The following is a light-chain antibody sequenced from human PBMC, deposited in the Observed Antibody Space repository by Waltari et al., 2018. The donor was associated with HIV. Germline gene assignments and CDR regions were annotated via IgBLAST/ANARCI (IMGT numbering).Light chain of an antibody. CDR2: AAS. V-gene: IGKV1-39*01. Sequence: QMTQSPSSLSASVGDNVTITCRSSQNINDYLNWYQQKPGQAPKLLISAASTLHSGVPSRFSGSGSGTYFTLTISGLQPEDFATYFCQGSDTSPFPFGPGTTVNVK. CDR1: QNINDY. CDR3: QGSDTSPFP. J-gene: IGKJ3*01.